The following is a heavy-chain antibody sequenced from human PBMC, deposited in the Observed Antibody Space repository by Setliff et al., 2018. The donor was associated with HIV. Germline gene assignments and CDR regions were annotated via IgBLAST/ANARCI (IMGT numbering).Heavy chain of an antibody. CDR3: ARGDAMTSLGAFDI. J-gene: IGHJ3*02. CDR1: GGSITSGGFY. Sequence: SETLSLTCTDSGGSITSGGFYWSWIRQYPQKGLEWIGYIYYSGGTYYNPSLKSRVTMSVDTSKNQFSLKLSSVTAADTAVYYCARGDAMTSLGAFDIWGQGTMVTVS. CDR2: IYYSGGT. V-gene: IGHV4-31*03. D-gene: IGHD2-2*01.